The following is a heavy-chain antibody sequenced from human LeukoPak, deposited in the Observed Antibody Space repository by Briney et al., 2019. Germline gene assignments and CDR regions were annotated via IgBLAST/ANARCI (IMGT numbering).Heavy chain of an antibody. CDR3: GKTTTGYSSGRYPGWPVDY. Sequence: GGSLRLSCAASGFTFNSYAMYWVRQAPGKGLEWVSGIFCSGGSAHYADSVKGRFTISRDNSKNTVYLQMDSLRVEDTAVYYCGKTTTGYSSGRYPGWPVDYWGQGTLVTVSS. J-gene: IGHJ4*02. CDR2: IFCSGGSA. D-gene: IGHD6-19*01. CDR1: GFTFNSYA. V-gene: IGHV3-23*01.